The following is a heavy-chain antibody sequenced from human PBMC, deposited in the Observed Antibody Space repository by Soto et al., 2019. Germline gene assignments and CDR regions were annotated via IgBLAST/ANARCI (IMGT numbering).Heavy chain of an antibody. J-gene: IGHJ6*02. D-gene: IGHD3-3*01. V-gene: IGHV3-30-3*01. CDR1: GFTFSSYA. Sequence: GGSLRLSCSASGFTFSSYAMHWVRQAPGKGLEWVAVISYDGSNKYYADSVKGRFTISRDNSKNTLYLQMNSLRAEDTAVYYCARVGCDDFWSGYYPCMDVWGQGTTVTVSS. CDR2: ISYDGSNK. CDR3: ARVGCDDFWSGYYPCMDV.